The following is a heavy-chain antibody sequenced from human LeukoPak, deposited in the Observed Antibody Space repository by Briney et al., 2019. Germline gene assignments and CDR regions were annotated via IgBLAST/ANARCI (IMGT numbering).Heavy chain of an antibody. D-gene: IGHD4-17*01. J-gene: IGHJ5*02. Sequence: EASVKVSCKASGYTFTSYAMNWVRQAPGQGLELMGWINTNTGNPTYAQGFTGRFVFSLDTSVSTAYLQISSLKAEDTAVYYCAREATVTTYLVYNWFDPWGQGTLVTVSS. CDR2: INTNTGNP. CDR1: GYTFTSYA. V-gene: IGHV7-4-1*02. CDR3: AREATVTTYLVYNWFDP.